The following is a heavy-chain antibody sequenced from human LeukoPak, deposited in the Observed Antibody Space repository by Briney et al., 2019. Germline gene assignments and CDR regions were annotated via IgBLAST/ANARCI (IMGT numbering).Heavy chain of an antibody. CDR2: IWHDGSNT. V-gene: IGHV3-33*01. CDR1: GFTLSNYG. J-gene: IGHJ4*02. Sequence: PGRSLRLSCAASGFTLSNYGIHWVRQAPGKGLEWVAVIWHDGSNTYYADSVKGRFTISRDHSKNTLYLQMNSLRAEDTAVYYCARLGYGGSGWFFDYWGQGTLVTVSS. CDR3: ARLGYGGSGWFFDY. D-gene: IGHD6-19*01.